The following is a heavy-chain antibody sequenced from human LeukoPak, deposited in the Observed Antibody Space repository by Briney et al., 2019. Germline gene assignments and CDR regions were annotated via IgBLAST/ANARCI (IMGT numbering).Heavy chain of an antibody. CDR3: ARGLPGIAAAQDAFDI. CDR2: ISYDGSNK. V-gene: IGHV3-30*03. Sequence: GGSLRLSCAASGFTFSSHGMHWVRQAPGKGLEWVAVISYDGSNKYYADSVKGRFTISRDNSKNTLYLQMNSLRAEDTAVYYCARGLPGIAAAQDAFDIWGQGTMVTVSS. CDR1: GFTFSSHG. D-gene: IGHD6-13*01. J-gene: IGHJ3*02.